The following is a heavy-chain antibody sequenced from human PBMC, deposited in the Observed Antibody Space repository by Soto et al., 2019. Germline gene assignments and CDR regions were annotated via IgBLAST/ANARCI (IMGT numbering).Heavy chain of an antibody. CDR2: IYYSGST. CDR1: GGSISSGGYY. D-gene: IGHD5-12*01. Sequence: SETLSLTCTVSGGSISSGGYYWSWIRQHPGKGLEWIGYIYYSGSTYYNPSLKSRVTISVDTSKNQFSLKLSSVTAADTAVYYCARSLRDGYNFYFDYWGQGTLVTVSS. CDR3: ARSLRDGYNFYFDY. V-gene: IGHV4-31*03. J-gene: IGHJ4*02.